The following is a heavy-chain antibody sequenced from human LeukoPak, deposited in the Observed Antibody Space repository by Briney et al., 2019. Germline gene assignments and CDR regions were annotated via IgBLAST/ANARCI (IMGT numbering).Heavy chain of an antibody. CDR1: GFTFSDFW. CDR3: ARDGGIIRFGGQDV. D-gene: IGHD3-16*01. CDR2: MNRDGSEK. J-gene: IGHJ6*02. Sequence: PGGSPRLSCAASGFTFSDFWLSWVRQAPGKGLEWVANMNRDGSEKNYVDSMKGRITISRDNAKNSLYLQMNSLRVEDTAVYYCARDGGIIRFGGQDVWGQGTTVTVS. V-gene: IGHV3-7*01.